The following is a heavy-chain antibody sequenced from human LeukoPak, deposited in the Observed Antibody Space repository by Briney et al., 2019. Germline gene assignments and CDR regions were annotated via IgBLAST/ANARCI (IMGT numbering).Heavy chain of an antibody. J-gene: IGHJ2*01. D-gene: IGHD4-17*01. CDR1: GGSFSGYY. V-gene: IGHV4-34*01. CDR2: INHSGST. Sequence: SETLSLTCAVYGGSFSGYYWSWIRQPPGKGLEWIGEINHSGSTNYNPSLKSRVTISVDTSKNQFSLKLSSVTAADTAVYYCARVGGDYFFSRYWYFDLWGRGTLVTVSS. CDR3: ARVGGDYFFSRYWYFDL.